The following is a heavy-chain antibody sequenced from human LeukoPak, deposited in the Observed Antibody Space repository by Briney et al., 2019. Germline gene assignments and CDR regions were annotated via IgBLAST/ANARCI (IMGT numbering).Heavy chain of an antibody. V-gene: IGHV1-18*01. CDR1: GGTFSSYA. CDR3: ARADSSSWYNGNDY. CDR2: ISAYNGNT. Sequence: ASVKVSCKASGGTFSSYAISWVRQAPGQGLEWMGWISAYNGNTNYAQKLQGRVTMTTDTSTSTAYMKLRSLRSDDTAVYYCARADSSSWYNGNDYWGQGTLVTVSS. D-gene: IGHD6-13*01. J-gene: IGHJ4*02.